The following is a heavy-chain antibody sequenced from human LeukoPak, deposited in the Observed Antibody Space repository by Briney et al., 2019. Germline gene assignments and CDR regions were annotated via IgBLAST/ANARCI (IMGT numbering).Heavy chain of an antibody. Sequence: PGGSLRLSCEASGLSFRGYAMYWVRQAPGKGLEWLTFISHDEVDRRHSDSVKGRFTVSRDNPKNTLYLQMNDLRFDDTAVYYCARHGGPRLVDDWFDHWGQGTQVTVSA. CDR3: ARHGGPRLVDDWFDH. CDR2: ISHDEVDR. V-gene: IGHV3-30-3*01. D-gene: IGHD2-15*01. CDR1: GLSFRGYA. J-gene: IGHJ5*02.